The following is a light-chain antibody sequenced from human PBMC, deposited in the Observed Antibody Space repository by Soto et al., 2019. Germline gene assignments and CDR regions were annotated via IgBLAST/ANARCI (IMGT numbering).Light chain of an antibody. V-gene: IGKV3-15*01. CDR2: GAS. CDR3: QQYNSWPFT. CDR1: QSVSSN. J-gene: IGKJ3*01. Sequence: EIVMTQSPAPLSVSPGERATLSCRASQSVSSNLAWYQQKPGQAPRLLIYGASTRATGIPARFSGSGSGTEFTLTISSLQSEDFAVYYCQQYNSWPFTFGPGTKVDIK.